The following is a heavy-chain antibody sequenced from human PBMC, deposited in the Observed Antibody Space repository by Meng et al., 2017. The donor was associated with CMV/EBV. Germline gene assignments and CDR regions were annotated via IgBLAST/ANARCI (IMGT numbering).Heavy chain of an antibody. J-gene: IGHJ5*02. CDR1: GFTFSSYG. D-gene: IGHD3-10*01. CDR2: INSDGSST. CDR3: ARGGANMVRGLLDWFDP. V-gene: IGHV3-74*01. Sequence: GGSLRLSCAASGFTFSSYGMHWVRPAPGKGLVWVSRINSDGSSTSYADSVKGRFTISRDNAKNTLYLQMHSLRAEDTAVYYCARGGANMVRGLLDWFDPWGQGTLVTVSS.